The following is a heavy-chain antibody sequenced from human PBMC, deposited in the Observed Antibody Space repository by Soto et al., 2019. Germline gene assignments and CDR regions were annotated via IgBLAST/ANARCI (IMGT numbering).Heavy chain of an antibody. V-gene: IGHV4-4*02. CDR2: IYHSGST. D-gene: IGHD3-10*01. CDR1: GGSISSSNW. J-gene: IGHJ6*02. Sequence: QVQLQESGPGLVKPSGTLSLTCAVSGGSISSSNWWSWVRQPPGKGLEWIGEIYHSGSTNYNPSLKSRVTISVEKSKNQFSLKLSSVTAADTAVYYCARSVLARWFGELDYYYYYGMDVWGQGTTVTVSS. CDR3: ARSVLARWFGELDYYYYYGMDV.